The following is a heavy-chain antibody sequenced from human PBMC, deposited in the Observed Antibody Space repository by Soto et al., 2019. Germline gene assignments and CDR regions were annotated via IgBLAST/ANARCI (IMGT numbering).Heavy chain of an antibody. CDR1: GFTFSSYG. CDR2: ISYDGSNK. J-gene: IGHJ3*02. D-gene: IGHD1-7*01. Sequence: GESLKISCAASGFTFSSYGMHWVRQAPGKGLEWVAVISYDGSNKYYADSVKGRFTISRDNSKNTLYLQMNSLRAEDTAVYYCEKDGTTLAFDIWGQGTTVTVSS. V-gene: IGHV3-30*18. CDR3: EKDGTTLAFDI.